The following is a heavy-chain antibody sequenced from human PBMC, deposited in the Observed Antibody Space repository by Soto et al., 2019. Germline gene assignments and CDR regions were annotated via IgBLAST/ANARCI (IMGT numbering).Heavy chain of an antibody. CDR2: INSDGSST. CDR3: ARGTQELLNVDYYYYGMDV. CDR1: GFTFSSYW. Sequence: HPGGSLRLSCAASGFTFSSYWMHWVRQAPGKGLVWVSRINSDGSSTSYADSVKGRFTISRDNAKNTLYLQMNSLRAEDTAVYYCARGTQELLNVDYYYYGMDVWGQGTTVTVSS. V-gene: IGHV3-74*01. D-gene: IGHD1-7*01. J-gene: IGHJ6*02.